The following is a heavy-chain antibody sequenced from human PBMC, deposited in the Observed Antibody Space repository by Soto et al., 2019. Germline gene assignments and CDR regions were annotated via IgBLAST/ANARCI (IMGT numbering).Heavy chain of an antibody. CDR1: GFTFSSYA. V-gene: IGHV3-23*01. CDR2: ISGSGGST. D-gene: IGHD2-2*02. J-gene: IGHJ4*02. CDR3: AKASHLSYCSSTSCYTIASDY. Sequence: PGGSLRLSCAASGFTFSSYAMSWVRQAPGKGLEWVSAISGSGGSTYYADSVKGRFTISRDNSKNTLYLQMNSLRAEDTAVYYCAKASHLSYCSSTSCYTIASDYWGQGTLVTVSS.